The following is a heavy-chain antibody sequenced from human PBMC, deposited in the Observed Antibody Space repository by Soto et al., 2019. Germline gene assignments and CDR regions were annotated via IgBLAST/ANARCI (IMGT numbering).Heavy chain of an antibody. Sequence: EVQLVESGGGLVQPGGSLRLSCAASRFTFSSYWMSWVRQAPGKGLEWVANIKQDGSEKYYVDSVKGRFTISRDNAKNSLYLQMNSLRAEDTAVYYCAREVAAGYFDYWGQGTLVTVSS. D-gene: IGHD6-25*01. CDR3: AREVAAGYFDY. CDR2: IKQDGSEK. CDR1: RFTFSSYW. V-gene: IGHV3-7*03. J-gene: IGHJ4*02.